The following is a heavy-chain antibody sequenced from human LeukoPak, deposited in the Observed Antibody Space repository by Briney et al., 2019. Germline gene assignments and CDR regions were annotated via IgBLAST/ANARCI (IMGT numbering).Heavy chain of an antibody. CDR2: IKEDGSEK. V-gene: IGHV3-7*03. Sequence: GGSLRLSCAASGFTFSSSWLSWVRQAPGKGLEWVANIKEDGSEKYYVDSVKGRFAISRNNAKNSLYLQMNNLRLEDTAVYYCVLVYSSSFPYRGQGTLVTVSS. CDR3: VLVYSSSFPY. J-gene: IGHJ4*02. CDR1: GFTFSSSW. D-gene: IGHD6-6*01.